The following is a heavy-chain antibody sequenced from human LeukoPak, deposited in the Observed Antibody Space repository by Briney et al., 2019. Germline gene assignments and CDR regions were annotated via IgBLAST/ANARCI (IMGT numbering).Heavy chain of an antibody. CDR3: ARVGYYYDSSGYFDY. D-gene: IGHD3-22*01. CDR1: GFTFSSYS. V-gene: IGHV3-21*01. Sequence: GGSLRLSCAASGFTFSSYSMNWVRQAPGKGLEWVSSISSSSSYIYYADSEKGRFTISRDNAKNSLYLQMNSLRAEDTAVYYCARVGYYYDSSGYFDYWGQGTLVTVSS. CDR2: ISSSSSYI. J-gene: IGHJ4*02.